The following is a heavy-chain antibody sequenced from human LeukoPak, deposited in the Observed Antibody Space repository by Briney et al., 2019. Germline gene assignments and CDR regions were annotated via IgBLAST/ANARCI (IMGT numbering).Heavy chain of an antibody. CDR2: ITARRVAT. J-gene: IGHJ4*02. Sequence: GGSLRLSCAASGFTFSSYGMTWVRQAPGKGLEWVSSITARRVATYYADSVKGRFTISRDDSKSTLYLHMNTLRAEDTAVYYCATDQLSRVETTMMSHYWGQGTLVTVSS. CDR3: ATDQLSRVETTMMSHY. V-gene: IGHV3-23*01. D-gene: IGHD5-18*01. CDR1: GFTFSSYG.